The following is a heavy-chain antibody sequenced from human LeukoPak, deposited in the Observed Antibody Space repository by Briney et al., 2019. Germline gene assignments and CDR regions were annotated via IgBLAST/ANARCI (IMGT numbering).Heavy chain of an antibody. CDR3: ARGSLYGDYPAWYLDN. J-gene: IGHJ4*02. V-gene: IGHV3-30*04. CDR1: GFTFSSYA. Sequence: GGSLRLSCAVSGFTFSSYAMHWVRQAPGKGLEWVAMASYDGTREHYADSVKGRFTISRDTSRNTLYLQLNSLRPEDTAMFFCARGSLYGDYPAWYLDNWGQGALVTVSS. CDR2: ASYDGTRE. D-gene: IGHD4-17*01.